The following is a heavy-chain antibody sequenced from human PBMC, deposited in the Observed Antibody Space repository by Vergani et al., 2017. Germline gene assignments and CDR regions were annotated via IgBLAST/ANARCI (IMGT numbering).Heavy chain of an antibody. Sequence: QVQLQESGPGLVKPSQTLSLTCTVSGGSISSYYWSWIRQPAGKGLEWIGRIYTSGSTNYNPSLKSRVTMSVDTSKNQFSLKLSSVTTADTAVYYCARTASSGYYYDAFDIWGQGTMVTVSS. CDR3: ARTASSGYYYDAFDI. V-gene: IGHV4-4*07. CDR2: IYTSGST. CDR1: GGSISSYY. J-gene: IGHJ3*02. D-gene: IGHD3-22*01.